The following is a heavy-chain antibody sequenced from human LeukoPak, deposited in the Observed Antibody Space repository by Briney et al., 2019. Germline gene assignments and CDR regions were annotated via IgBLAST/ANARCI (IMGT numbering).Heavy chain of an antibody. V-gene: IGHV4-59*08. CDR3: ARLSLHCSGGSCYRGAFDS. CDR2: VYYSGVT. Sequence: SETLSLTCTVSGGSTGSDYWSWIRQPPGKGPEWIAYVYYSGVTSYNPSLKSRVAISIDTSKNQFSLNLSSVTAADTAVYYCARLSLHCSGGSCYRGAFDSWGQGTLVTVSS. D-gene: IGHD2-15*01. J-gene: IGHJ4*02. CDR1: GGSTGSDY.